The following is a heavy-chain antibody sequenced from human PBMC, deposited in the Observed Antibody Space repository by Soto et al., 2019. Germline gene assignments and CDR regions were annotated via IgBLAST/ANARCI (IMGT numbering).Heavy chain of an antibody. CDR1: GSSVSSGSYY. J-gene: IGHJ6*02. D-gene: IGHD5-18*01. V-gene: IGHV4-61*01. CDR2: IYYSGST. Sequence: AETLSFTCTVSGSSVSSGSYYWSWIRQPPGKGLEWIGYIYYSGSTNYNPSLKSRVTISVDTSKNQFSLKLSSVTAADTAVYYCARPLYSYGPMDVWGQGTTVTVSS. CDR3: ARPLYSYGPMDV.